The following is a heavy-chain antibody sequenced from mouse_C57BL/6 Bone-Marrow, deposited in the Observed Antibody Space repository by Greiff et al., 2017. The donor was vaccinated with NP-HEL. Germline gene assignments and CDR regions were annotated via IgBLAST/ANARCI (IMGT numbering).Heavy chain of an antibody. Sequence: QVQLKESGAELAKPGASVKLSCKASGYTFTSYWMHWVKQRPGQGLEWIGYINPSSGYTKYNQKFKDKATLTADKSSSTAYMQLSSLTYEDYTVYYCARRQNWAYAMDYWGQGTSVTVSS. J-gene: IGHJ4*01. V-gene: IGHV1-7*01. CDR1: GYTFTSYW. CDR2: INPSSGYT. CDR3: ARRQNWAYAMDY. D-gene: IGHD4-1*01.